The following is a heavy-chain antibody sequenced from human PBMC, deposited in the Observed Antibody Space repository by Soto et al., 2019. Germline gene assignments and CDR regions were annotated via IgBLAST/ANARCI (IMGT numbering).Heavy chain of an antibody. Sequence: GGSLRLSCAASGFSFSTYSMNWVRQAPGKGLEWVSSISSSSSYTYYADSVKGRFTISRDNAKNSLYLQMNSLRAEDTATYYCARIHGPSGNYDLDYWGQGTLVTVSS. CDR3: ARIHGPSGNYDLDY. V-gene: IGHV3-21*03. CDR2: ISSSSSYT. J-gene: IGHJ4*02. CDR1: GFSFSTYS. D-gene: IGHD5-12*01.